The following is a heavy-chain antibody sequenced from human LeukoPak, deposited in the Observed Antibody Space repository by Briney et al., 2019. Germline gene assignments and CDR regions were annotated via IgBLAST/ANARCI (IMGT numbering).Heavy chain of an antibody. Sequence: PGESLKISCKGSGYIFTNYWIGWVRQMPGKGLEWMGIIYPGDSDTRYSPSFQGRVTISADKSISIAYLQWSSLKASDTAMYYCARLAQRNTRYTYGSGDAFDIWGQGTMVTVSS. J-gene: IGHJ3*02. CDR1: GYIFTNYW. D-gene: IGHD5-18*01. CDR3: ARLAQRNTRYTYGSGDAFDI. CDR2: IYPGDSDT. V-gene: IGHV5-51*01.